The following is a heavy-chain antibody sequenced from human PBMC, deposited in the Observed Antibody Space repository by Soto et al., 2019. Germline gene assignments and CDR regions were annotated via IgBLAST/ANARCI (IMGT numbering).Heavy chain of an antibody. V-gene: IGHV3-7*04. D-gene: IGHD2-15*01. J-gene: IGHJ4*02. CDR1: GFTFSDYW. Sequence: GGSLRLSCAASGFTFSDYWMSWVRQTPGKGLEWVGNINLDGSEKYYADSVKGRFTFSRDNAKNSLYLQMNSLRAEDTAVYYCARDDPKGFHHSVAFFDYWGQGTPVTVSS. CDR3: ARDDPKGFHHSVAFFDY. CDR2: INLDGSEK.